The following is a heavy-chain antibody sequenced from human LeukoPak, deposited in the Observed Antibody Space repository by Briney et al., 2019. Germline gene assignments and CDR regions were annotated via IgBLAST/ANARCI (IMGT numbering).Heavy chain of an antibody. CDR3: ARHGGYHSPIDY. CDR2: IYYTGST. D-gene: IGHD3-22*01. Sequence: SETLSLTCTVSAGSITNYYWSWIRQPPGKGLEWIGYIYYTGSTNYNPSLKSRVSISVDTSKNQFSLKLSSVTAADTAVYYCARHGGYHSPIDYWGQGTLVTVSS. V-gene: IGHV4-59*08. CDR1: AGSITNYY. J-gene: IGHJ4*02.